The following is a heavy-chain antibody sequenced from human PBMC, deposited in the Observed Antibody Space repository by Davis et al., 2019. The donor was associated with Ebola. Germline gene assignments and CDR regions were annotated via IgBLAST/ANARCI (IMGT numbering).Heavy chain of an antibody. CDR1: GGSFSGYY. D-gene: IGHD3-10*01. Sequence: SETLSLTCAVYGGSFSGYYWSWIRQPPGKGLEWIGYIYYSGSTNYNPSLKSRVTISVDTSKNQFSLKLSSVTAADTAVYYCARESFPYYFDYWGQGTLVTVSS. CDR3: ARESFPYYFDY. CDR2: IYYSGST. J-gene: IGHJ4*02. V-gene: IGHV4-59*01.